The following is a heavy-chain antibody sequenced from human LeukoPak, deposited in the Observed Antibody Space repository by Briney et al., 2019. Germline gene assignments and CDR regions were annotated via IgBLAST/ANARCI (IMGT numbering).Heavy chain of an antibody. D-gene: IGHD3-10*01. V-gene: IGHV3-23*01. Sequence: GGSLRLSCAASGSTFSSYAMSWVRQAPGKGLEWVSAISGSGGSTYYADSVKGRFTISRDNSKNTLYLQMNSLRAEDTAVYYCAIPPLWFGELFDFDYWGQGTLVTVPS. CDR3: AIPPLWFGELFDFDY. CDR1: GSTFSSYA. J-gene: IGHJ4*02. CDR2: ISGSGGST.